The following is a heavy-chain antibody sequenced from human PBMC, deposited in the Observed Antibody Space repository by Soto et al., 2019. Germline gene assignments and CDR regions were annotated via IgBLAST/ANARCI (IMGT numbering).Heavy chain of an antibody. D-gene: IGHD2-15*01. CDR3: AKDSAPDCSGGSCYFDY. J-gene: IGHJ4*02. CDR2: FSWNSGSI. Sequence: EVQLVESGGGLDRPGRSWGLSGAASGFTFDDFAMHWFRQAPGRALEGVSGFSWNSGSIGYADSVKGRFTISRDNAKNSLYLQMNSLRAEDTALYYCAKDSAPDCSGGSCYFDYWGQGTLVTVSS. CDR1: GFTFDDFA. V-gene: IGHV3-9*01.